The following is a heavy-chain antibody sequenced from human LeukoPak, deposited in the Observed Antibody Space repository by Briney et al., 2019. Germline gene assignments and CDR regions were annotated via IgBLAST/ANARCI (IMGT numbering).Heavy chain of an antibody. D-gene: IGHD3/OR15-3a*01. CDR1: GFTVSSSY. CDR3: VRSSSWTGLLDQ. V-gene: IGHV3-53*01. Sequence: GGSLRLSCAASGFTVSSSYMSWVRQAPGKGLEWVSIIYSEGNTYHAESVKGRFTISRDSSKNTVYLQMNSLRGEDAAMYYCVRSSSWTGLLDQWGQGTLVIVSS. J-gene: IGHJ5*02. CDR2: IYSEGNT.